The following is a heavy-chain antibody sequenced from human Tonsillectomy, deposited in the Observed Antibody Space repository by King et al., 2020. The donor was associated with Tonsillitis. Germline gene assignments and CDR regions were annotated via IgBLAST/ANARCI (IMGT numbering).Heavy chain of an antibody. V-gene: IGHV4-61*02. J-gene: IGHJ2*01. CDR2: IYASGRT. D-gene: IGHD6-13*01. Sequence: QLQESGPGLVKPAQTLSVTCTFSGGSLSSGTYYWTWIRQSAGKGLEWIGRIYASGRTDYNPSLKSRVTMSIDTSTNQFSLEMKSVTAADTAVYFCVRQYSSSRYWNWYLDLWGRGTLAT. CDR3: VRQYSSSRYWNWYLDL. CDR1: GGSLSSGTYY.